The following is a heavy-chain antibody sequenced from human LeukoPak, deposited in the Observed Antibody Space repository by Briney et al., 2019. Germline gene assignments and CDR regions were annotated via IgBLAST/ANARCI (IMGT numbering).Heavy chain of an antibody. V-gene: IGHV3-15*01. CDR3: ATYSSSYYYFVY. Sequence: PGGSLRLSCAASGFTFSSYWMSWVRQAPGKGLEWVGRIKSKAHGGTTEYAAPVKGRFTISRDDSKNTLFLQMNSLQTEDAALYYCATYSSSYYYFVYWGQGTLVTVSS. CDR1: GFTFSSYW. CDR2: IKSKAHGGTT. D-gene: IGHD6-13*01. J-gene: IGHJ4*02.